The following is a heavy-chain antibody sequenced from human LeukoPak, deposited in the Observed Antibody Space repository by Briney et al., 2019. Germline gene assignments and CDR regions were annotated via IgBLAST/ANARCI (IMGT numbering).Heavy chain of an antibody. D-gene: IGHD1-26*01. J-gene: IGHJ4*02. CDR3: AKDVGIVGATTSSYDY. Sequence: GGSLRLSCAASGFTFSSYAMHWVRQAPGKGLEWVAVISYDGSNKYYADSVKGRFTISRDNSKNTLYLQMNSLRAEDTAVYYCAKDVGIVGATTSSYDYWGQGTLVTVSS. CDR2: ISYDGSNK. V-gene: IGHV3-30-3*01. CDR1: GFTFSSYA.